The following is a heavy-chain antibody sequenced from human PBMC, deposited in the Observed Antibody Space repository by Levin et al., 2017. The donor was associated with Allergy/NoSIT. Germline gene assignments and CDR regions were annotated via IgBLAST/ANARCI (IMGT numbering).Heavy chain of an antibody. V-gene: IGHV2-5*02. CDR1: GFSLNTNGVG. CDR2: FYWDDAK. J-gene: IGHJ4*02. D-gene: IGHD2-15*01. Sequence: SGPTLVKPTQPLTLTCTFSGFSLNTNGVGVGWIRQPPGKALEWLALFYWDDAKRYSPSLKSRLTITKDTSKNQVVLTLTDMDPVDTATYYCTHSVRESACSGGHCYFFDYWGQGTLVTVSS. CDR3: THSVRESACSGGHCYFFDY.